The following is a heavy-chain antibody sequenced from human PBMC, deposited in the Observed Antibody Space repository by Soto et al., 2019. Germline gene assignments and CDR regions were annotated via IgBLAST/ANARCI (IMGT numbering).Heavy chain of an antibody. V-gene: IGHV1-3*01. D-gene: IGHD6-13*01. CDR2: INAGNGNT. J-gene: IGHJ4*02. CDR3: ARVSYSSSWYFDYFDY. CDR1: GYTFTSYA. Sequence: QVQLVQSGAEVKKPGASVKVSCKASGYTFTSYAMHWVRQAPGQRLEWMGWINAGNGNTKYSQKFQGRFTITRDTCASTAYMELSSLRSDDTAVYYCARVSYSSSWYFDYFDYWGQGTLVTVSS.